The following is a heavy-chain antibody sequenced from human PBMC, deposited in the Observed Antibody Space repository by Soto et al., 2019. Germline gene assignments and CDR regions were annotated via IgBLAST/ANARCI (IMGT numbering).Heavy chain of an antibody. CDR2: IYYSGST. CDR1: GGSISSYY. CDR3: ARDPTEYGSGIN. V-gene: IGHV4-59*01. J-gene: IGHJ3*01. D-gene: IGHD3-10*01. Sequence: SETLSLTCTVSGGSISSYYWSWIRQPPGKGLEWIGYIYYSGSTNYNPSLKSRVTISVDTSKNQFSLKLSSVTAADTAVYYCARDPTEYGSGINWGQGTMVTVSS.